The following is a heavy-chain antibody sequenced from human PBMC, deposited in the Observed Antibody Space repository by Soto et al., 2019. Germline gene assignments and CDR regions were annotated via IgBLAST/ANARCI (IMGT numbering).Heavy chain of an antibody. J-gene: IGHJ6*03. CDR2: TYYRSKWYN. Sequence: SQTLSLTCVISGDSVSSNRAAWNWIRQSTSRCLEWMGRTYYRSKWYNDYAVSVKSRITINPDTFKNQFSLQLNSVTPEVTAVYYCARDWGQDYYMDVWGKGTTLTVSS. CDR3: ARDWGQDYYMDV. D-gene: IGHD3-16*01. CDR1: GDSVSSNRAA. V-gene: IGHV6-1*01.